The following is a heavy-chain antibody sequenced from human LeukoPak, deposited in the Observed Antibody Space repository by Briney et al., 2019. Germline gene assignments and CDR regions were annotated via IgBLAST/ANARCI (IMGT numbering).Heavy chain of an antibody. CDR3: ARDPYSGTYGDTYYYYMDV. CDR2: ISTSSSYI. CDR1: GFTFNKYT. J-gene: IGHJ6*03. D-gene: IGHD1-26*01. V-gene: IGHV3-21*01. Sequence: PGGSLRLSCAASGFTFNKYTMNWVRQAPGKGLEWVSSISTSSSYIYYADSVKGRFTISRDNAKNSLYLQMNSLRAEDTAVYYCARDPYSGTYGDTYYYYMDVWGKGTTVTISS.